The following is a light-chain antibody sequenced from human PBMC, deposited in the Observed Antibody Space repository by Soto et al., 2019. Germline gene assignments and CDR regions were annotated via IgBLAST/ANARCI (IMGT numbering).Light chain of an antibody. V-gene: IGKV1-39*01. CDR2: GAS. J-gene: IGKJ2*01. CDR3: QQSYTTPYT. CDR1: QSIRSY. Sequence: DIQMTQSQSSLSASVGDRVTITCRASQSIRSYLNWYHQKPGKTPQLLIYGASNLQSGAPSRFTGSGSGTHFTLTISSLQPEDFATYYCQQSYTTPYTFGQGTKLEIK.